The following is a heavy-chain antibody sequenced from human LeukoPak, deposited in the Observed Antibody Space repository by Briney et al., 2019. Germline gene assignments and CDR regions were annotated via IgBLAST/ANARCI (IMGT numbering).Heavy chain of an antibody. D-gene: IGHD2-8*01. V-gene: IGHV1-69*05. J-gene: IGHJ4*02. CDR1: GGTFSSYA. Sequence: GASVKVSCKASGGTFSSYAISWVRQAPGQGLEWMGGIIPIFGTENYAQKFQGRVTITTDESTSTAYMELSSLRSEDTAVYYCARDSGYCTNGVCYPFDYWGQGTLVTVSS. CDR2: IIPIFGTE. CDR3: ARDSGYCTNGVCYPFDY.